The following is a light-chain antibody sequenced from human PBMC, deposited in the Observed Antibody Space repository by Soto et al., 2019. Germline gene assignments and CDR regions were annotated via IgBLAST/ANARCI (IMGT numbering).Light chain of an antibody. CDR3: QQYGGSTRT. Sequence: IVLTQSPGTRSLSPGERATLSCRASQSVTTQLAWYQQKPGQAPRLIIHGASSRATGVPDRITGSGSGTDFTLSISRLEPEDFAVYYCQQYGGSTRTFGQGTKVDI. J-gene: IGKJ1*01. V-gene: IGKV3-20*01. CDR1: QSVTTQ. CDR2: GAS.